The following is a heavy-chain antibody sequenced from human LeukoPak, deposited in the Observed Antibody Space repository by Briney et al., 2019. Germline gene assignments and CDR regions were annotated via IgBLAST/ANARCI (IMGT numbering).Heavy chain of an antibody. J-gene: IGHJ5*02. Sequence: SETLSPTCAVYGGSFSGYYWSWIRQPPGKGLEWIGEINHSGSTNYNPSLKSRVTISVDTSKNQFSLKLSSVTAADTAVYYCARDYSSSSLNWFDPWGQGTLVTVSS. CDR1: GGSFSGYY. CDR2: INHSGST. D-gene: IGHD6-6*01. V-gene: IGHV4-34*01. CDR3: ARDYSSSSLNWFDP.